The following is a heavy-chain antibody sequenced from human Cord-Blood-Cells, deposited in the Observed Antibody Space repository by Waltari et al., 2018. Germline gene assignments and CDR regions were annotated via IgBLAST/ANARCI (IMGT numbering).Heavy chain of an antibody. J-gene: IGHJ4*02. CDR3: ARDGAAAGTIDY. Sequence: EVQLVESGGGLVQPGGSLRLSCAASGFTFSSYWMSWVRQAPGKGLGLVANKKQDGSGKYYVDSVKGRFTIARDNAKNSLYLQMNSLRAEDTAVYYCARDGAAAGTIDYWGQGTLVTVSS. CDR1: GFTFSSYW. V-gene: IGHV3-7*01. CDR2: KKQDGSGK. D-gene: IGHD6-13*01.